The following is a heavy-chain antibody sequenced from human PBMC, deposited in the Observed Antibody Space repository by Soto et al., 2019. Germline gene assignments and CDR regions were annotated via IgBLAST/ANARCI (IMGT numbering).Heavy chain of an antibody. V-gene: IGHV3-30*18. CDR1: GFTFSSYG. Sequence: VQLVESGGGVVQPGRSLRLSCAASGFTFSSYGMHWVRQAPGKGLEWVAVISYDGSNKYYADSVKGRFTISRDNSKNTLYLQMNSLRAEDTAVYYCAKDEVLVVVVARDYYGMDVWGQGTTVTVSS. CDR3: AKDEVLVVVVARDYYGMDV. D-gene: IGHD2-15*01. CDR2: ISYDGSNK. J-gene: IGHJ6*02.